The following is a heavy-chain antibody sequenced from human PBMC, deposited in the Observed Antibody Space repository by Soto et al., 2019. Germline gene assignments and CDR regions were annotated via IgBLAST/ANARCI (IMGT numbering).Heavy chain of an antibody. CDR3: ARGSSSWYGWFDP. D-gene: IGHD6-13*01. Sequence: GASVKVSCKASGYTFTSYDINWVRQATGQGFEWMGWMNPNSGNTGYAQKFQGRVTMTRNTSISTAYMELSSLRSEDTAVYYCARGSSSWYGWFDPWGQGTLVTVSS. CDR2: MNPNSGNT. V-gene: IGHV1-8*01. J-gene: IGHJ5*02. CDR1: GYTFTSYD.